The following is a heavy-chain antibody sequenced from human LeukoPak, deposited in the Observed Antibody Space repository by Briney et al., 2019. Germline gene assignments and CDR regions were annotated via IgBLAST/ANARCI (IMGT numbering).Heavy chain of an antibody. Sequence: PGGSLRLSCAASGFTFSSYGMHWVRQAPGKGLEWEPFIRYDGSNKYYADSVKGRFTISRDNSKNTLYLQMNSLIAEDTAVYYCAKDPRYSGSYLGAFDIWGQGTMVTVSS. CDR3: AKDPRYSGSYLGAFDI. J-gene: IGHJ3*02. V-gene: IGHV3-30*02. CDR1: GFTFSSYG. D-gene: IGHD1-26*01. CDR2: IRYDGSNK.